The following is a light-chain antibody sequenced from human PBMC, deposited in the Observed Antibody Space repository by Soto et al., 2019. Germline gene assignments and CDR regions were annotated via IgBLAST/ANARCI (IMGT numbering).Light chain of an antibody. J-gene: IGLJ2*01. CDR2: RSD. CDR3: AAWDDSLRGA. Sequence: QSVLTQPPSASGTPGQRVTISCSGSSSNIGSNYVYWYQQLPGTAPKLLISRSDQRPSGVPDRFSGYKSGTSASLAISGLRSEDEADYYCAAWDDSLRGAFGGGTKLTVL. V-gene: IGLV1-47*01. CDR1: SSNIGSNY.